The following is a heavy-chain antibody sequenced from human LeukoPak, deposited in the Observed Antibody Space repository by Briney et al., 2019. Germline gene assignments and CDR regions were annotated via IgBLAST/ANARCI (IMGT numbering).Heavy chain of an antibody. J-gene: IGHJ4*02. CDR1: GLTVSTNY. CDR2: IYRGDST. V-gene: IGHV3-66*01. D-gene: IGHD1-26*01. CDR3: AREWEQLPYFDY. Sequence: GGSLRLSCAASGLTVSTNYMNWVRQAPGRGLEGVSVIYRGDSTYYTDSVTGGFTISRDNSKNMLFLQMSSLRAEDSAVYYCAREWEQLPYFDYWGQGTLVTVSS.